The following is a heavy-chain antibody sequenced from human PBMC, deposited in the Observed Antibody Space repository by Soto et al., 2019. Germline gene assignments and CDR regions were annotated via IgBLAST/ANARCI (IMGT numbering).Heavy chain of an antibody. J-gene: IGHJ6*02. Sequence: ASVKVSCKASGYTFTSYGISWVRQAPGQGLEWMGWISAYNGNTNYAQKLKGRVTMTTDTSTSTAYMELRSLSSDDTAVYYCARGGIIRWELLRVYYYGMDVWGQGTTVTVSS. CDR1: GYTFTSYG. CDR2: ISAYNGNT. CDR3: ARGGIIRWELLRVYYYGMDV. D-gene: IGHD1-26*01. V-gene: IGHV1-18*01.